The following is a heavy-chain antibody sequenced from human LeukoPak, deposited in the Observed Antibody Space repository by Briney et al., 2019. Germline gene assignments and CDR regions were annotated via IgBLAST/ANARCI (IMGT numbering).Heavy chain of an antibody. D-gene: IGHD3-16*02. CDR2: ISSSGSTI. J-gene: IGHJ4*02. Sequence: GGSLRLSCAASGFTFSSYEMNWVRQAPGKGLEWVSYISSSGSTIYYADSVKGRFTISRDNAKNSLYLQMNSLRAEDTAVYYCARESDVWGSYQHLGYWGQGTLVTVSS. CDR3: ARESDVWGSYQHLGY. V-gene: IGHV3-48*03. CDR1: GFTFSSYE.